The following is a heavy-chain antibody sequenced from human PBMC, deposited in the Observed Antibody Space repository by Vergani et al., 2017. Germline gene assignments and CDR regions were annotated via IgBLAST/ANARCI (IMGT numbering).Heavy chain of an antibody. J-gene: IGHJ4*02. V-gene: IGHV3-23*01. CDR2: ISGSGRTT. D-gene: IGHD1-26*01. CDR1: GFTFSTYA. Sequence: DVQLLESGGGLVQPGGSPRLSCVTSGFTFSTYAMAWVRQAPGKGLEWVSGISGSGRTTEYADSVKGRFNISRDNSENTLYLRINSLRAGDTAVYYCTSRLLGASVESWGQGTLVIVSS. CDR3: TSRLLGASVES.